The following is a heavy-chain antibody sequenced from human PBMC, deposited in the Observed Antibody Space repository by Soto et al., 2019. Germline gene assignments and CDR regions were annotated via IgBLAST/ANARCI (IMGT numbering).Heavy chain of an antibody. V-gene: IGHV1-69*02. J-gene: IGHJ4*02. CDR3: AITYCRDNSCPRDFDF. D-gene: IGHD2-21*01. Sequence: QVQVVQSGAEVKKPESSVKVSCKPSGGTFNTYTVNWVRLAPGHGLEWMGRFIPILDMANYAQKFQDRVTITADRFTFTAYMELNSLTSDDTAVYYCAITYCRDNSCPRDFDFWGPGTRVTVSS. CDR2: FIPILDMA. CDR1: GGTFNTYT.